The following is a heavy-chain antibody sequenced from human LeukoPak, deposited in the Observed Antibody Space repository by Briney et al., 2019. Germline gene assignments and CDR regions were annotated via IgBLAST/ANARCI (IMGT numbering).Heavy chain of an antibody. V-gene: IGHV5-51*01. Sequence: GESLKISCKASGYSLTSYWIAWVRQMPEKGLEWMGIIYPGDSDTRYSPSFQGQVTISVDKSISTAYLQWSSLKASDTAMYYCARDKSGSASGSGRYDYWGQGTLVTVSS. D-gene: IGHD1-26*01. CDR3: ARDKSGSASGSGRYDY. J-gene: IGHJ4*02. CDR2: IYPGDSDT. CDR1: GYSLTSYW.